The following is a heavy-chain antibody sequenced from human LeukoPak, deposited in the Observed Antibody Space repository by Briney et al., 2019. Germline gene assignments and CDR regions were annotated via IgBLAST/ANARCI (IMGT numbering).Heavy chain of an antibody. Sequence: GASVKVFCKASGHTFASYDISWVRQAPGQGLECMVWISAYNGNTNYAQKFQGRVTMTTDTSTSTAYMELRSLRSDDTAVYYCARVPGYSSGWYPIDYWGQGILVTVSS. CDR1: GHTFASYD. V-gene: IGHV1-18*01. CDR3: ARVPGYSSGWYPIDY. D-gene: IGHD6-19*01. CDR2: ISAYNGNT. J-gene: IGHJ4*02.